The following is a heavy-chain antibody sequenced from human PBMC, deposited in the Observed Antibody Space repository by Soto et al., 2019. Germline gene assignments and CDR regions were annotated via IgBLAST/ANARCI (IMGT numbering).Heavy chain of an antibody. J-gene: IGHJ6*02. V-gene: IGHV4-31*03. Sequence: SETLSLTCTVSGGSISSGGYYWSWIRQHPGKGLEWIGYIYYSGSTYYNPSLKSRVTISVDTSKNQFSLKLSSVTAADTAVYYCSVTALSSSPFYGMDVWGQGTTVT. CDR2: IYYSGST. CDR3: SVTALSSSPFYGMDV. CDR1: GGSISSGGYY. D-gene: IGHD6-6*01.